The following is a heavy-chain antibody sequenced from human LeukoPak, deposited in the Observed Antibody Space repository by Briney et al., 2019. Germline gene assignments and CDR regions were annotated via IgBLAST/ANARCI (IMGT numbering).Heavy chain of an antibody. D-gene: IGHD2-15*01. CDR2: IYYGGST. J-gene: IGHJ5*02. V-gene: IGHV4-39*07. CDR1: GGSISSSSYY. CDR3: ARDVGSWFDP. Sequence: SETLSLTCTVSGGSISSSSYYWGWIRQPPGKGLEWIGSIYYGGSTYYNPSLKSRVTISVDTSKNQFSLKLGSVTAADTAVYYCARDVGSWFDPWGQGTLVTVSS.